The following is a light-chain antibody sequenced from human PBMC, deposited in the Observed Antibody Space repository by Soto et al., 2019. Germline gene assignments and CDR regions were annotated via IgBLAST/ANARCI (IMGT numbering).Light chain of an antibody. V-gene: IGLV2-14*01. CDR3: SSYTSSSTQV. CDR2: EVS. J-gene: IGLJ1*01. CDR1: SSDVGGYTY. Sequence: QSALTQPASVSGSTGQSITSSCTGTSSDVGGYTYVSWYQQHPGKAPKLMIYEVSNRPSGVSNRFSGSKSRNTASLTISGLQAEDEADYYCSSYTSSSTQVFGTGTKLTVL.